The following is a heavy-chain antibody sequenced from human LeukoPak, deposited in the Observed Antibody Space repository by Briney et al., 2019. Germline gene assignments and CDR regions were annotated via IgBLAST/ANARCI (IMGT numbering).Heavy chain of an antibody. D-gene: IGHD4-17*01. CDR1: GGSISSSNYY. V-gene: IGHV4-39*01. Sequence: SETLSLTCTVSGGSISSSNYYWGWIRQPPGKGLEWIGSMYYSGSTYYNPSLKSRVTISVNTSKNQFSLTLSSVTAADTAVYSCVRHHTYYGNFDYWGQGTLVTVSS. CDR3: VRHHTYYGNFDY. J-gene: IGHJ4*02. CDR2: MYYSGST.